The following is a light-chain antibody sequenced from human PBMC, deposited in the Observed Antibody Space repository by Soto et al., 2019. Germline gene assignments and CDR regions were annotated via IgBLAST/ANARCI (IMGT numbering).Light chain of an antibody. CDR1: QSVSSNF. V-gene: IGKV3-20*01. J-gene: IGKJ4*01. CDR2: GAS. CDR3: RQYGRSLGFA. Sequence: EIVLTQSPGTLSLSPGERATLSCRASQSVSSNFLAWYQERPGQPPRLLIYGASNRATGIPDRFSGSGSGTYFTLPITRLEPEDFAVYYCRQYGRSLGFAFGGRTKVDIK.